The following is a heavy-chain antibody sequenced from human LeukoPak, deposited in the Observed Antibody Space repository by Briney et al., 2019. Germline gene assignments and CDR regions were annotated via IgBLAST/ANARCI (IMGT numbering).Heavy chain of an antibody. J-gene: IGHJ5*02. D-gene: IGHD4-17*01. CDR2: IYYSGST. V-gene: IGHV4-59*08. CDR3: ARNEGDYASWFDP. Sequence: SETLSLTCSVSGGSISSYYWSWIRQPPGKGLEWIGYIYYSGSTNYNPSLKSRVTISVDTSKNQFSLKLSSVTAADTAVYYCARNEGDYASWFDPWGQGTLVTVSS. CDR1: GGSISSYY.